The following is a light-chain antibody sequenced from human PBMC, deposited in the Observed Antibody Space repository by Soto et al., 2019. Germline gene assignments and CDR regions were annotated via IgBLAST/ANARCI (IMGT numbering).Light chain of an antibody. CDR1: SSDFAVYNY. J-gene: IGLJ1*01. CDR3: SSHSTIGTLQV. Sequence: QAVVTQPASVSGSPGQSITISCTGTSSDFAVYNYVSWYQLHPGKAPKLMIYEVSIRTSGVSNRFSGSKSGDTASLTISGLQAEDEADYYCSSHSTIGTLQVFGPGTKLTV. CDR2: EVS. V-gene: IGLV2-14*01.